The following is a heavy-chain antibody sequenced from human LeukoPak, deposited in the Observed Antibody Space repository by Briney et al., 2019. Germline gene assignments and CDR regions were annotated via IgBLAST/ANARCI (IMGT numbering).Heavy chain of an antibody. Sequence: PSETLSLACTVSGGSISSYYWSWIRQPPGRGLEWIGHIYYSGSPKYNPSLKSRVNISVDTSKNQFSLKLSAVTAADTAVYYCARDMVRERSFDYWGQGTLVTVSS. D-gene: IGHD3-10*01. CDR3: ARDMVRERSFDY. V-gene: IGHV4-59*01. J-gene: IGHJ4*02. CDR1: GGSISSYY. CDR2: IYYSGSP.